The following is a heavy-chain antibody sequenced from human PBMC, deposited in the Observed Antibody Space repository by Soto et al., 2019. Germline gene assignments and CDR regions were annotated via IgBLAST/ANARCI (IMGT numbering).Heavy chain of an antibody. CDR2: ISWNSGSI. J-gene: IGHJ4*02. V-gene: IGHV3-9*01. CDR1: GFRFDDYA. Sequence: GGSLRLSCAASGFRFDDYAMYWVRQVPGKGLEWVSGISWNSGSIAYADSVKGRFTISRDNAKSALYLQMNSLRAEDTALYYCARDMRQWLAPHFDQWGQGTLVTVSS. CDR3: ARDMRQWLAPHFDQ. D-gene: IGHD6-19*01.